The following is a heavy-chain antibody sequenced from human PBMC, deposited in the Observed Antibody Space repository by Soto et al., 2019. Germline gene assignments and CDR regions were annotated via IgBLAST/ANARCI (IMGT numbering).Heavy chain of an antibody. CDR1: GFTFSSYW. V-gene: IGHV3-74*01. Sequence: GGSLSLSCAASGFTFSSYWMHWVRQAPGKGLVWVSRINSDGSSTSYADSVKGRFTISRDNAKNTLYLQMNSLRAEDTAVYYCARVGVVPAAYYYGMDVWGQGTTVTVSS. D-gene: IGHD2-2*01. CDR3: ARVGVVPAAYYYGMDV. J-gene: IGHJ6*02. CDR2: INSDGSST.